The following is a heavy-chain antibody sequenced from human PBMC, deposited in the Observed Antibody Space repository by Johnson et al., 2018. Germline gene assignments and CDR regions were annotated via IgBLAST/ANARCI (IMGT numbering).Heavy chain of an antibody. CDR2: INESGST. CDR3: TRGFRSTSFIAGAFDS. D-gene: IGHD3-16*02. CDR1: GGSFSGFY. Sequence: QVQLQQWGAGLLKPSETLSLTCDVYGGSFSGFYWTWIRQAPGKGLEWIGEINESGSTNYNRSLKSRVTISLDTSQNHFSLKVTSVTAADTAVYFCTRGFRSTSFIAGAFDSWGQGTMVTVYS. V-gene: IGHV4-34*01. J-gene: IGHJ3*02.